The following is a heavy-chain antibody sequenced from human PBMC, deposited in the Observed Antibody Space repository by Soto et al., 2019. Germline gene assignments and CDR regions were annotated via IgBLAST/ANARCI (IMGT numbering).Heavy chain of an antibody. CDR2: IYSGRST. V-gene: IGHV3-53*04. CDR3: ARANDFNAFDM. D-gene: IGHD2-21*02. J-gene: IGHJ3*02. Sequence: EVQLVESGGGLVQPGGSLRLSCVASGFAASGHYMNWVRQSPDQGLEWVSVIYSGRSTYYADSVKGRFTISRDDSKNTLYLQMGSLRREDTAVYYCARANDFNAFDMWGRGAVVTVS. CDR1: GFAASGHY.